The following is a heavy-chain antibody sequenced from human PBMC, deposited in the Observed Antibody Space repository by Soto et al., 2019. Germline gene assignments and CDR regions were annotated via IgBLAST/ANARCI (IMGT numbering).Heavy chain of an antibody. V-gene: IGHV1-69*13. Sequence: ASVKVSCKASGGTFSSYAISWVRQAPGQGLEWMGGIIPIFGTANYAQKFQGRVTITADESTSTAYMELSSLRSEDTAVYYCARGIQLWSYRAHFDYWGQGTLVTVSS. J-gene: IGHJ4*02. D-gene: IGHD5-18*01. CDR3: ARGIQLWSYRAHFDY. CDR2: IIPIFGTA. CDR1: GGTFSSYA.